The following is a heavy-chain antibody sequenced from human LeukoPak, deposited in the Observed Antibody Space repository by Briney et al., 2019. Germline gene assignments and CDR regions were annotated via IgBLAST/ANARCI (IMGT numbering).Heavy chain of an antibody. CDR1: GGSISSYY. Sequence: KPSETLSLTCTASGGSISSYYWSWIRQPPGKGLGWIGYIYYSGSTNYNPSLKSRVTISVDTSKNQFSLKLSSVTAADTALYYCARFNYYDSSGLDYWGQGTLITVSS. CDR3: ARFNYYDSSGLDY. V-gene: IGHV4-59*01. D-gene: IGHD3-22*01. CDR2: IYYSGST. J-gene: IGHJ4*02.